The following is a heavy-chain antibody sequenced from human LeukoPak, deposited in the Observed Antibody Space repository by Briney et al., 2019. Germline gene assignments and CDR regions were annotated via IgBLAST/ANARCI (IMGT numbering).Heavy chain of an antibody. J-gene: IGHJ4*02. D-gene: IGHD3-22*01. V-gene: IGHV3-48*03. CDR1: GFTFNNYE. CDR2: MTSSGSYI. CDR3: AGQYGVIVVA. Sequence: PGGSLRLSCAASGFTFNNYEMNWVRQAPGKGLECVSSMTSSGSYIYFADSVKGRTTISRDNAKNSLYLQMNSLRAEDTAVYYCAGQYGVIVVAGGEGTLVTVSS.